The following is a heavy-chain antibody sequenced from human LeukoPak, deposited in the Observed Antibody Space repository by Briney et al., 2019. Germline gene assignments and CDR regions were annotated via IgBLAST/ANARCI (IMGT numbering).Heavy chain of an antibody. V-gene: IGHV1-2*02. J-gene: IGHJ5*02. CDR3: ARANRLHGGPYLIGP. CDR2: INPNSGGT. D-gene: IGHD2-21*01. Sequence: ASVKVSCKTSGYSFTDYYMHWVRQAPGQGLEWMGWINPNSGGTSSAQKFQGRVTMTRDTSITTVYMEMSWLTSDDTAIYYCARANRLHGGPYLIGPWGQGTLVTDSS. CDR1: GYSFTDYY.